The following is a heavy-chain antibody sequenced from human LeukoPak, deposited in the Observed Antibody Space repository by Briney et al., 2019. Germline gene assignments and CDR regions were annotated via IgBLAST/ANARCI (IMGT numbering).Heavy chain of an antibody. CDR2: ISWNSGSI. D-gene: IGHD6-19*01. CDR1: GFTFDDYA. V-gene: IGHV3-9*01. CDR3: AKDTGYSSGWSFDY. J-gene: IGHJ4*02. Sequence: GGSLRLSCAASGFTFDDYAMPWVRQAPGKGLEWVSGISWNSGSIGYADSVKGRFTISRDNAKNSLYLQMNSLRAEDTALYYCAKDTGYSSGWSFDYWGQGTLVTVSS.